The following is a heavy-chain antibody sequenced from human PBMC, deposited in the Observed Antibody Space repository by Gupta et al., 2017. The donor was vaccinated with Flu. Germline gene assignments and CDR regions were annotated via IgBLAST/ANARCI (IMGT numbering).Heavy chain of an antibody. D-gene: IGHD2-15*01. J-gene: IGHJ3*01. V-gene: IGHV4-39*01. CDR2: IYYSGNS. CDR1: GGSITSSSHH. Sequence: QLQLQESGPGRVKPSETLYLSCSVSGGSITSSSHHWGWIRQPPGKGLEWIGSIYYSGNSYYKPSLKSRVTISIDTSKSQFSLKLGSVSAADTAVYYCAGGGTGYCSGDGCYTDPRVYAYDFWGQGTKVTVSS. CDR3: AGGGTGYCSGDGCYTDPRVYAYDF.